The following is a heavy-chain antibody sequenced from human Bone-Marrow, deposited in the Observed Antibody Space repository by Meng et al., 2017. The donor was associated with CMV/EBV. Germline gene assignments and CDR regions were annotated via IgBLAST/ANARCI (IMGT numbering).Heavy chain of an antibody. CDR1: GFSFDDYA. CDR2: VSWDSGDI. V-gene: IGHV3-9*01. D-gene: IGHD6-13*01. Sequence: GGSLRLSCAASGFSFDDYAMHWVRQTPRKGLEWVSSVSWDSGDIAYADSVKGRFTISRDNAKNSLYLQMDSLRAEDTAVYYCARDPSTTASGPIGHWGQGTLVTFSS. J-gene: IGHJ5*02. CDR3: ARDPSTTASGPIGH.